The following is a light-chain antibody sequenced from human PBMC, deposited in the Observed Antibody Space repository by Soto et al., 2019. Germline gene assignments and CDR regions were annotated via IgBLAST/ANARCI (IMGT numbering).Light chain of an antibody. CDR1: QSVSSNY. V-gene: IGKV3-20*01. Sequence: EIVLTQSPGTLSLYPGERASLSCRSSQSVSSNYLAWYQQKPDQAPRLVIYDVSGRATGIPDRFSGSGSGTDFTLTISRLEPEDLAVYYWQQYGSSPTFGQGTKVEIK. CDR2: DVS. CDR3: QQYGSSPT. J-gene: IGKJ1*01.